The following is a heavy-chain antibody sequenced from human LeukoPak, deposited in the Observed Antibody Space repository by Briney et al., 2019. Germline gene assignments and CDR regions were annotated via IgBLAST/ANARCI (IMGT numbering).Heavy chain of an antibody. CDR2: IRSQGGST. CDR1: GFTFSSYS. Sequence: PGVSLRLSCAASGFTFSSYSMHWVRQAPGKALEYVSAIRSQGGSTYYANSVKGRFTISRDNSKNTLYLQMGSLRAEDMAVYYCAREGYSSTGYYYYMDVWGKGTTVTVSS. V-gene: IGHV3-64*01. J-gene: IGHJ6*03. CDR3: AREGYSSTGYYYYMDV. D-gene: IGHD5-18*01.